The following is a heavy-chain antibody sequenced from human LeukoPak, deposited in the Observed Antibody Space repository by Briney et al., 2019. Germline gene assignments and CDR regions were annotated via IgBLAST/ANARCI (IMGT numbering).Heavy chain of an antibody. D-gene: IGHD3-9*01. V-gene: IGHV3-53*01. CDR3: AKESQILTGYYPEY. J-gene: IGHJ4*02. CDR2: IYSGGGT. CDR1: GVTVSSNH. Sequence: GGSLRLSCAVSGVTVSSNHMSWVRQAPGKGLEWVSAIYSGGGTYYADSVKGRFTISRDNPKNTLHLQMNSLRAEDTAVYYCAKESQILTGYYPEYWGQGTLVTVSS.